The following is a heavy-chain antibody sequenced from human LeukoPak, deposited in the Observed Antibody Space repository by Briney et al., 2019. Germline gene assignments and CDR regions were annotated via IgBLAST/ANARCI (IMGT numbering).Heavy chain of an antibody. Sequence: SETLSLTCTVSVYAVSSVNYYWSWIRQPPGKGLEWIGYIYYSGSTNYNLSFKSRVTMSIDTSKNQFSLKLSSVTAADTAVYYCARARVTMIRGERVLDYWGQGTLVTVSS. J-gene: IGHJ4*02. CDR2: IYYSGST. CDR1: VYAVSSVNYY. D-gene: IGHD3-10*01. CDR3: ARARVTMIRGERVLDY. V-gene: IGHV4-61*01.